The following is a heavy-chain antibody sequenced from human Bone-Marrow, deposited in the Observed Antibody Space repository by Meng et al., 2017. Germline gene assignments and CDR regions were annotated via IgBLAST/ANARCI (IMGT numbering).Heavy chain of an antibody. CDR3: ARGHYYDTLGGWFDP. J-gene: IGHJ5*02. Sequence: ASVKVSCKASGYTFTGYDINWVRQATGQGLEWMGWMNPNSGNTGYAQKFQGRVTITRNTSISTAYMELSSLRSEDTAVYYCARGHYYDTLGGWFDPWGQGTLVTVSS. CDR1: GYTFTGYD. CDR2: MNPNSGNT. D-gene: IGHD3-22*01. V-gene: IGHV1-8*03.